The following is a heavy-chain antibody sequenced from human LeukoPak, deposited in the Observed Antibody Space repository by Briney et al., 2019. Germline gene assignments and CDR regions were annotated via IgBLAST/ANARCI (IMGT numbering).Heavy chain of an antibody. V-gene: IGHV3-30*02. Sequence: GGSLRLSCAASGFTSSSYGVHWVRQAPGKGLEWVAFIRSDGSNEYYTDSVKGRFTISRDNSKNTLYLQLNSLRPEDTAVYYCARGGISASWDPFDYWGQGTLVTVSS. CDR2: IRSDGSNE. D-gene: IGHD2-2*01. J-gene: IGHJ4*02. CDR1: GFTSSSYG. CDR3: ARGGISASWDPFDY.